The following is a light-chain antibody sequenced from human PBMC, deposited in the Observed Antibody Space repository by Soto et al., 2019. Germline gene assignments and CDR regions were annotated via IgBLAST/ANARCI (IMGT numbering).Light chain of an antibody. CDR2: DAS. V-gene: IGKV1-5*01. J-gene: IGKJ2*03. CDR3: QQYKNLYS. Sequence: DIQMTQSPSTLSASVGDRVTITCRASQTISGWLAWYQQKPGKAPKLLIYDASSLESGVPSRFSGSESGTEFTLTISSLQPEDFATYYCQQYKNLYSFGQATKVDIK. CDR1: QTISGW.